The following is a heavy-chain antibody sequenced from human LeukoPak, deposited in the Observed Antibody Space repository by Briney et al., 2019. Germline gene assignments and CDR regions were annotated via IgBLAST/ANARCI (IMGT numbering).Heavy chain of an antibody. J-gene: IGHJ4*02. V-gene: IGHV4-34*01. CDR1: GGSFIGYY. CDR2: INHSGST. CDR3: AREGGAAAGTIL. D-gene: IGHD6-13*01. Sequence: SETLSLTCVVHGGSFIGYYWSWIRQPPGKGLEWIGEINHSGSTNYNPSLKSRVTMSADTSNNQLSLNVTSVTAADTAVYYCAREGGAAAGTILWGQGTLVTVSS.